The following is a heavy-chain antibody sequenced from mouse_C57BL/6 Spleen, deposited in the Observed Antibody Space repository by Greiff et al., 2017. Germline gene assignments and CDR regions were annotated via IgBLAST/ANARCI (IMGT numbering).Heavy chain of an antibody. D-gene: IGHD1-1*01. J-gene: IGHJ1*03. Sequence: QVQLQQPGAELVRPGSSVKLSCKASGYTFTSYWMHWVKQRPIQGLEWIGNIDPSDSETHYNQKFKDKATLTVDKSSSTAYMQLSSLTSEDSAVYYCARVPSGVEYFDVWGTGTTVTVSS. CDR3: ARVPSGVEYFDV. CDR1: GYTFTSYW. CDR2: IDPSDSET. V-gene: IGHV1-52*01.